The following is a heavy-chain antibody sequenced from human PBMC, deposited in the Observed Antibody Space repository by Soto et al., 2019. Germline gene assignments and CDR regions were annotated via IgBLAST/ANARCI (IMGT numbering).Heavy chain of an antibody. V-gene: IGHV4-39*01. J-gene: IGHJ6*02. CDR3: ATKTGGGWEDGMDA. Sequence: QLQLQESGPGLVKPSETLSLTCTVSGGSISSSSYYWGWIRQPPGKGLEWIGSIYYSGSTYYNPSLKSRVTISVDTSKNQCSLKLSSVTAADTAVYYCATKTGGGWEDGMDAWGQGTTVTVSS. CDR2: IYYSGST. D-gene: IGHD6-19*01. CDR1: GGSISSSSYY.